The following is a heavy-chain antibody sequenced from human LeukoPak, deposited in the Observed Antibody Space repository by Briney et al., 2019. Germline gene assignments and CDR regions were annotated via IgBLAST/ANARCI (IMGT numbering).Heavy chain of an antibody. D-gene: IGHD3-22*01. CDR3: ARGRGTMIVVADFDY. J-gene: IGHJ4*02. V-gene: IGHV3-48*02. CDR2: ISSSSTI. Sequence: GGSLRLSCAASGFTFSSYSMNWVRQAPGKGLEWVSYISSSSTIYYADSVKGRFTISRDNAKNSLYLQMNSLRDEDTAVYYCARGRGTMIVVADFDYWGQGTPVTVSS. CDR1: GFTFSSYS.